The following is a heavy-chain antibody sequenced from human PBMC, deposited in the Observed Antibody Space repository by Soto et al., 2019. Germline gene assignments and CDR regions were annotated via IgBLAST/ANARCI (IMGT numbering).Heavy chain of an antibody. CDR1: GDTFTDYY. V-gene: IGHV1-46*01. CDR3: ARGGHVVVVTAALDY. J-gene: IGHJ4*02. Sequence: QVQLVQSGAEVKKPGASVKVSCKASGDTFTDYYIHWVRQAPGQGLEWMGTVNPSGGHTTYAQHFLGRVPMTRDTSTSTLYMELTSLTSEETAVYYCARGGHVVVVTAALDYWGQGTLVTVSS. D-gene: IGHD2-21*02. CDR2: VNPSGGHT.